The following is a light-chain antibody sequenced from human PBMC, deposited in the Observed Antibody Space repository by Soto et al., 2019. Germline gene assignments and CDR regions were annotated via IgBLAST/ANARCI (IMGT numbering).Light chain of an antibody. Sequence: DLVMTQTPLSSPVTLGQPASISCRSSQSLVHSSGNTYLSWLQQRPGQPPRLLIYKVSNRLSGVPDRFSGSGAGTDFTLKISRVEAEDVGVYYCMQSTLWYTFGQGTKLEIK. J-gene: IGKJ2*01. CDR1: QSLVHSSGNTY. CDR2: KVS. CDR3: MQSTLWYT. V-gene: IGKV2-24*01.